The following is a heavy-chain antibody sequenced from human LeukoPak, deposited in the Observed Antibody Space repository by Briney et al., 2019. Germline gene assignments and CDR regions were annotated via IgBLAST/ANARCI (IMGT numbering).Heavy chain of an antibody. V-gene: IGHV1-8*01. Sequence: ASVKVSCKASGYTFTSYDINCVRQATGQGLEWMGWMNPNSGNAGYAQKFQGRVTMTRNTSISTAYMELSSLRSEDTAVYYCARLSIRAPVTTLGYWGQGTLVTVSS. D-gene: IGHD4-11*01. CDR3: ARLSIRAPVTTLGY. CDR1: GYTFTSYD. CDR2: MNPNSGNA. J-gene: IGHJ4*02.